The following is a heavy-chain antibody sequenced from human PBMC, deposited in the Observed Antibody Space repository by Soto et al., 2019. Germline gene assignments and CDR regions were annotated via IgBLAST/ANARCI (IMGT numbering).Heavy chain of an antibody. V-gene: IGHV3-64*01. D-gene: IGHD2-15*01. CDR3: ARVLKDCSGGSCYSPHEHYFDY. Sequence: PGGSLRLSCAASGFTFSSYAMHWVRQAPGKGLEYVSAISSNGGSTYYANSVKGRFTISRDNSKNTLYLQMGSLRAEDMAVYYCARVLKDCSGGSCYSPHEHYFDYWGQGTLVTVSS. CDR2: ISSNGGST. J-gene: IGHJ4*02. CDR1: GFTFSSYA.